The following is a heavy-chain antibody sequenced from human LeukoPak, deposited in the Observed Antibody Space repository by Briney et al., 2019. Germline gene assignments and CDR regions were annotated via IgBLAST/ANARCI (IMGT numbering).Heavy chain of an antibody. CDR3: AREGDCSGGSCYYYYYMDV. J-gene: IGHJ6*03. CDR2: IYYSGST. CDR1: GGSISSSSYY. Sequence: SETLSLTCTVSGGSISSSSYYWGWIRQPPGKGLEWIVSIYYSGSTYYNPSLKSRVTISVDTSKNQFPLKLSSVTAADTAVYYCAREGDCSGGSCYYYYYMDVWGKGTTVTVSS. D-gene: IGHD2-15*01. V-gene: IGHV4-39*01.